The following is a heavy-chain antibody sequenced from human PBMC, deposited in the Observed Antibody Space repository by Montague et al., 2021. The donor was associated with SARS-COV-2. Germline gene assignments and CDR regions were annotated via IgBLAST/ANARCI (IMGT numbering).Heavy chain of an antibody. CDR3: ASSYDSTGHVGY. D-gene: IGHD3-22*01. V-gene: IGHV4-38-2*02. CDR1: GFSISTGYY. Sequence: SETLSLTCTVSGFSISTGYYWGWIRQPPGKGLEWIGGIYHSGSTYYNPSLKSRVTISVDTSKNQFSLKLSSVTAADTAVYYCASSYDSTGHVGYWGQGTLVTVSS. CDR2: IYHSGST. J-gene: IGHJ4*02.